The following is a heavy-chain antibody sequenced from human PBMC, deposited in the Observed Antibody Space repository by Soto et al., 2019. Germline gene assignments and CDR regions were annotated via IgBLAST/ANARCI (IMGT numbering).Heavy chain of an antibody. V-gene: IGHV3-49*04. D-gene: IGHD3-10*01. J-gene: IGHJ4*02. CDR2: IRGKAYSGTT. CDR1: GFTFGGYA. CDR3: ARGRSSRELYLTYFDY. Sequence: GGSLRLSCTTSGFTFGGYAMSWVRQAPGKGLEWVGFIRGKAYSGTTEYAASVRGRFTISRDDSKSIAYLQMNSLESEDTAVYYCARGRSSRELYLTYFDYWGQGTLVTV.